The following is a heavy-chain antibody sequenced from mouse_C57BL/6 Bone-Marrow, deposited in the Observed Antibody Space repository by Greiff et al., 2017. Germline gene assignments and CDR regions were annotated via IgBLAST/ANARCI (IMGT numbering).Heavy chain of an antibody. CDR2: INPYNGGT. V-gene: IGHV1-19*01. Sequence: VQLQQSGPVLVKPGASVKMSCKASGYTFTDYYMNWVKQSHGKSLEWIGVINPYNGGTSYNQKFKGKATLTVDKSSSTAYMELNNLTSEDSAVYYCARNYYGSSFDYWGQGTTLTVSS. J-gene: IGHJ2*01. D-gene: IGHD1-1*01. CDR3: ARNYYGSSFDY. CDR1: GYTFTDYY.